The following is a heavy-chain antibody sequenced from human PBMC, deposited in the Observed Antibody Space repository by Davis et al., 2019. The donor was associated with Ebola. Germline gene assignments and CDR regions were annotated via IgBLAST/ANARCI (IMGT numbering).Heavy chain of an antibody. V-gene: IGHV4-39*07. CDR1: GGSISSSSYY. Sequence: SETLSLTCTVSGGSISSSSYYWGWIRQPPGKGLEWTGGIYYSGSTYYNPSLKSRVTISVDTSKNQFSLKLSSVTAADTAVYYCARGSGYDFWTVDYWGQGTLVTVSS. CDR2: IYYSGST. D-gene: IGHD3-3*01. J-gene: IGHJ4*02. CDR3: ARGSGYDFWTVDY.